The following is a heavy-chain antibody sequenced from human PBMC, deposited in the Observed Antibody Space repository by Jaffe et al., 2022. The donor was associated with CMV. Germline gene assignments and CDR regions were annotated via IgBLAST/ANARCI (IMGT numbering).Heavy chain of an antibody. V-gene: IGHV3-15*01. CDR3: TTGWGCGGGSCVSNDAFDI. J-gene: IGHJ3*02. D-gene: IGHD2-15*01. Sequence: EVQLVESGGGLVKPGGSLRLSCAASGFTFSNAWMTWVRQAPGKGLEWVGRIKSKTDGGTTDYAAPVKGRFTISRDDSKNTLYLQMNSLKTEDTAVYYCTTGWGCGGGSCVSNDAFDIWGQGTMVTVSS. CDR1: GFTFSNAW. CDR2: IKSKTDGGTT.